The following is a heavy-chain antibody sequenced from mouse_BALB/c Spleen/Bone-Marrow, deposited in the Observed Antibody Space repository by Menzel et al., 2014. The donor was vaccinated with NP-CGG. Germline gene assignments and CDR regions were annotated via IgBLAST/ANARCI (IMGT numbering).Heavy chain of an antibody. CDR3: TRDGKGNYDYAMDY. V-gene: IGHV5-6-4*01. Sequence: DVMLVESGGGLVKPGGSLKLSCAASGFTFSSYTMSWVRQTPEKRLEWVATISSGGSYTYYPDSVKGRFTISRDNAKNTLYLQMSSLKSEDTAMYYCTRDGKGNYDYAMDYWGQGTSVTASS. J-gene: IGHJ4*01. CDR2: ISSGGSYT. D-gene: IGHD2-1*01. CDR1: GFTFSSYT.